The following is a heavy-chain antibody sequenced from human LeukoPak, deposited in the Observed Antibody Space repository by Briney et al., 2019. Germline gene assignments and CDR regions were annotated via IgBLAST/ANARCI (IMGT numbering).Heavy chain of an antibody. CDR1: GFTFTSYW. V-gene: IGHV5-51*01. CDR3: ARHRYSSSWGVFDY. D-gene: IGHD6-13*01. CDR2: IYPGDSDT. J-gene: IGHJ4*02. Sequence: GESLKISCKGSGFTFTSYWIGWVRQMPGKGLEWMGIIYPGDSDTRYSPSFQGQVTISADKSTSTAYLQWSSLKATDTAMYYCARHRYSSSWGVFDYWGQGTLVTVSP.